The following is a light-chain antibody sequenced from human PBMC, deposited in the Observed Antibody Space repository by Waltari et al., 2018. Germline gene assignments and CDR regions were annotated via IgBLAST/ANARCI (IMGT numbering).Light chain of an antibody. CDR2: KVS. Sequence: EIVMTQTPLSLPVTPGEPASISCRSSQSLLYANGNTYLHWYLQKPGQSPRLLIYKVSNRESGVPDRFSGSGSGTDFTLKISRVEPEDVGVYYCMQSTKNPRTFGQGTKVEIK. CDR1: QSLLYANGNTY. J-gene: IGKJ1*01. V-gene: IGKV2-40*01. CDR3: MQSTKNPRT.